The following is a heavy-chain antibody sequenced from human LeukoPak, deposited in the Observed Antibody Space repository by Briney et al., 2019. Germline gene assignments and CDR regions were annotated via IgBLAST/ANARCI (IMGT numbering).Heavy chain of an antibody. V-gene: IGHV4-59*11. CDR3: ARGGVLKSVDY. J-gene: IGHJ4*02. CDR2: VYDIGST. D-gene: IGHD3-16*01. Sequence: SETLSFTCTVSGGSIGSHYWTWIRQTPGKGLEWIGYVYDIGSTKYNPSLKSRVTISVDTSKNQFSLRLSSVTAADTAVYYCARGGVLKSVDYWGQGTLVAVSS. CDR1: GGSIGSHY.